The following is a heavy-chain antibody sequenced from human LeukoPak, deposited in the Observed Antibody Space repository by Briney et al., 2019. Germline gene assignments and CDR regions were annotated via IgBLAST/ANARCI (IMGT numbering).Heavy chain of an antibody. J-gene: IGHJ6*02. CDR1: GFTFKDYG. Sequence: GGSLRLSCLTSGFTFKDYGMHLVRQGPGKGLEWVSSISWNSKSIDYADSVKGRFTISRDNAKNSLYLQMNSLGVEDTALYYCAKEGRPYRAYFNGMDVWGQGTPVTVSS. V-gene: IGHV3-9*01. CDR2: ISWNSKSI. CDR3: AKEGRPYRAYFNGMDV. D-gene: IGHD2/OR15-2a*01.